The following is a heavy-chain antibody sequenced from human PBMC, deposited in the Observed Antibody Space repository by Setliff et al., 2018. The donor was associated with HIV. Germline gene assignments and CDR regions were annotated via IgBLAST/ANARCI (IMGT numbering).Heavy chain of an antibody. Sequence: SETLSLTCAAYGGSFSGYYWSWIRQPPGKGLEWIGSIYHSGSTYYNPSLKSRVTISVDTSKNQFSLKLTSVTAADTAVYYCVRDRRIALVRGIFDAFDIWGQGTMVTVSS. CDR3: VRDRRIALVRGIFDAFDI. V-gene: IGHV4-34*01. CDR1: GGSFSGYY. J-gene: IGHJ3*02. D-gene: IGHD3-10*01. CDR2: IYHSGST.